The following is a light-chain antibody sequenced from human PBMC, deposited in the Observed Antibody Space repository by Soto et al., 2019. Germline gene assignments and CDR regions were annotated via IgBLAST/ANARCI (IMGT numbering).Light chain of an antibody. CDR3: SSYAGSDNAGV. V-gene: IGLV2-8*01. Sequence: QSALTQPPSASGSPGQSVTISCTGTSSDVGGYNYVSWYQQHPGKAPKLMIYEVSKRPSGVPDRFSGSKSGNTASLTVSGLQAEDEADYYFSSYAGSDNAGVFGGGTQLTVL. CDR1: SSDVGGYNY. CDR2: EVS. J-gene: IGLJ7*01.